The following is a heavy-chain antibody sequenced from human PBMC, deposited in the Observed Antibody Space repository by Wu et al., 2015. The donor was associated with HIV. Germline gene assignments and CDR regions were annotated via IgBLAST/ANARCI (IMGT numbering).Heavy chain of an antibody. J-gene: IGHJ5*02. CDR2: INPNSGGT. CDR1: GYTFSSYG. Sequence: QVQLVQSGAEVKSPGASVKVSCKASGYTFSSYGISWVRQAPGQGLEWMGWINPNSGGTNYAQKFQGRVTMTRDTSISTAYMELSRLRSDDTAVYYCARDHNSDYYGSGIYYRGRFDPWGQGNPGHRLL. V-gene: IGHV1-2*02. CDR3: ARDHNSDYYGSGIYYRGRFDP. D-gene: IGHD3-10*01.